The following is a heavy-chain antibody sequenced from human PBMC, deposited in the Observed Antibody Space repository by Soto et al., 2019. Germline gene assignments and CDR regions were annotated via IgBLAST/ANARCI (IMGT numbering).Heavy chain of an antibody. V-gene: IGHV3-13*01. CDR3: ARLGPLNDYDY. CDR2: IGTGGDS. D-gene: IGHD3-16*01. J-gene: IGHJ4*02. CDR1: GFTFSSYH. Sequence: GGSLRLSCAASGFTFSSYHMHWVRQPTGKGLEWVSGIGTGGDSFYLGSVKGRFTISRDNAKNSLYLQMNSLRAEDTAVYYCARLGPLNDYDYWGQGTLVTVSS.